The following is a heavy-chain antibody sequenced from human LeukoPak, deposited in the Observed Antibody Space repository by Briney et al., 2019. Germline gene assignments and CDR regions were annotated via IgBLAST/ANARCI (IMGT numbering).Heavy chain of an antibody. Sequence: SETLSLTCAVYGGSFNGYYWSWIRQPPGKGLEWIGEINHSGSTNYNPSLKSRVTISVDTSKNQFSLKLSSVTAADTAVYYCARGRNILRYFDWLLPFDYWGQGTLVTVSS. CDR1: GGSFNGYY. V-gene: IGHV4-34*01. CDR3: ARGRNILRYFDWLLPFDY. J-gene: IGHJ4*02. D-gene: IGHD3-9*01. CDR2: INHSGST.